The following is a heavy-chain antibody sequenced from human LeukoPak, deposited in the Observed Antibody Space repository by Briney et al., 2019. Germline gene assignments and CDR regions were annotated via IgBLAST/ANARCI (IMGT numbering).Heavy chain of an antibody. CDR3: ARAPNWNDVYLSWFDP. V-gene: IGHV3-11*04. Sequence: PGGSLRLSCAASGFTFSDYYMSWIRQAPGKGLEGVSYISSSGSTIYYADSVKGRFTISRDNAKNSLYLQMNSLRAEDTAVYYCARAPNWNDVYLSWFDPWGQGTLVTVSS. D-gene: IGHD1-1*01. J-gene: IGHJ5*02. CDR2: ISSSGSTI. CDR1: GFTFSDYY.